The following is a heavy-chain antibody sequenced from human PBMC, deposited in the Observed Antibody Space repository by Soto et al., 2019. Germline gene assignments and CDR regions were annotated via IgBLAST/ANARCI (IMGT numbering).Heavy chain of an antibody. CDR2: ISYDGSNK. J-gene: IGHJ6*02. CDR3: AKDSFSDDYVWGNYPVDFPRPYYYYGMDV. Sequence: GGSLRLSCAASGFTFSSHGMHWVRQAPGKGLEWVAVISYDGSNKHYADSVKGRFTISRDNSKNMLYLQMNSLRAEDAAVYYCAKDSFSDDYVWGNYPVDFPRPYYYYGMDVWGQGTTVTVSS. V-gene: IGHV3-30*18. D-gene: IGHD3-16*02. CDR1: GFTFSSHG.